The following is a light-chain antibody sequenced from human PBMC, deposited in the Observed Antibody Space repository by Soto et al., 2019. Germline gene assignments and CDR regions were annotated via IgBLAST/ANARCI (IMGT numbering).Light chain of an antibody. Sequence: QSALTQPASVSGSPGQSITISCTGTSSDVGAYKYVSWYQQHPGKAPKLMIYDVTNRPSGVSSRFSGSKSGNTASLTISGLQAEDEADYYCSSYTGSTTLVVFGGGTKLTVL. CDR2: DVT. CDR3: SSYTGSTTLVV. J-gene: IGLJ2*01. V-gene: IGLV2-14*01. CDR1: SSDVGAYKY.